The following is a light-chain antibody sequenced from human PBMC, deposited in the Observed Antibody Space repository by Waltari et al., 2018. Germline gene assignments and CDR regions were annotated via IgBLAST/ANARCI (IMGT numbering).Light chain of an antibody. V-gene: IGKV1-39*01. CDR1: QSSSDY. J-gene: IGKJ5*01. CDR2: AAS. Sequence: DIQMTQSPSSLSAYVGARVTITCRASQSSSDYLNWYQQKPGKAPKLLIYAASTLQSGVPSRFSGSGSGTDFALTISSLQPEDFATYYCQQSYSFGQGTRLEIK. CDR3: QQSYS.